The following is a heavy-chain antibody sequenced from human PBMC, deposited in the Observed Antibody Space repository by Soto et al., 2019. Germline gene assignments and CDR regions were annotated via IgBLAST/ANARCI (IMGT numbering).Heavy chain of an antibody. CDR1: GGSISSGDYY. CDR3: ARDRSYYGDYVLDY. CDR2: IYYSGST. V-gene: IGHV4-30-4*01. Sequence: SETLSLTCTVSGGSISSGDYYWSWIRQPPGKGLEWIGYIYYSGSTYYNPSLKSRVTISVDTSKNQFSLKLSSVTAADTAVYYCARDRSYYGDYVLDYWGQGTLVTVSS. D-gene: IGHD4-17*01. J-gene: IGHJ4*02.